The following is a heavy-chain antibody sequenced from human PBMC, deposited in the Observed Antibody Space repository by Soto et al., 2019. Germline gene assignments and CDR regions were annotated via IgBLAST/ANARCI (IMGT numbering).Heavy chain of an antibody. D-gene: IGHD4-17*01. CDR2: IYTSGST. J-gene: IGHJ2*01. CDR1: GGSISSYY. V-gene: IGHV4-4*07. Sequence: QVQLQESGPGLVKPSETLSLTCTVSGGSISSYYWSWIRQPAGKGLEWIGRIYTSGSTNYNPSLKSRVPMSVDTSKNQFSLKLSSVTAADTAVYYCARGPPGYGDYGRVWYFDLWGRGTLVTVSS. CDR3: ARGPPGYGDYGRVWYFDL.